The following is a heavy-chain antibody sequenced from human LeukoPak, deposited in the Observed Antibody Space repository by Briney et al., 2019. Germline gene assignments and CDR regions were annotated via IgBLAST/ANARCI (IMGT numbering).Heavy chain of an antibody. V-gene: IGHV3-30*04. J-gene: IGHJ4*02. CDR2: ISYDGSDK. Sequence: GGSLRLSCAASGFTFSSYAVHWVRQAPGKGLEWVAVISYDGSDKYYADSVKGRFTISRDNSKNTLYLQMNSPRGEDTAVYYCARERCSGGSCYSGMDYWGQGTLVTVSS. CDR1: GFTFSSYA. CDR3: ARERCSGGSCYSGMDY. D-gene: IGHD2-15*01.